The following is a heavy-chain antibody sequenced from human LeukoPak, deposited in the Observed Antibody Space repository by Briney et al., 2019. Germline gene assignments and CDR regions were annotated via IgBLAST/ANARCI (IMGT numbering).Heavy chain of an antibody. Sequence: PGGSLRLSCEASGFTFSSYWMHWVRQAPGKGLVWVSRIDSDGSSTSYADSVKRRFTISRDNARNTVYLQMNSLRADDTAVYYCARDPSSWNGYFDSWGQGTLVTVSS. CDR1: GFTFSSYW. D-gene: IGHD6-13*01. CDR3: ARDPSSWNGYFDS. V-gene: IGHV3-74*01. CDR2: IDSDGSST. J-gene: IGHJ4*02.